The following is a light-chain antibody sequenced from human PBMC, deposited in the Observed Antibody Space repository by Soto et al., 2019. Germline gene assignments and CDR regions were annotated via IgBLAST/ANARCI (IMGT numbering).Light chain of an antibody. CDR1: QSISSW. CDR3: QQYNSYSRNT. Sequence: DIQMTQSPSTLSASVGDRVTITCRASQSISSWLAWYQQKPGKAPKLLIYKASSLESGGSSRFSGSGSVTEFNLTISSLQPDDFASYYCQQYNSYSRNTIGQGTKLEIK. J-gene: IGKJ2*01. V-gene: IGKV1-5*03. CDR2: KAS.